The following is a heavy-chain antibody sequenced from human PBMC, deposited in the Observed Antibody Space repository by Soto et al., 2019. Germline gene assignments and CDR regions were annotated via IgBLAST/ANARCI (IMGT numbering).Heavy chain of an antibody. CDR3: ARLSAGWLDP. CDR1: GCYVSSYY. V-gene: IGHV4-59*02. Sequence: SETLSLTCTVSGCYVSSYYWSWIRQPPGKGLEWIGYSGSTNYNPSLKSRVTISVDTSKDQFSLNLSSVTAADTAVYYCARLSAGWLDPWGQGTLVTVSS. CDR2: SGST. J-gene: IGHJ5*02. D-gene: IGHD6-19*01.